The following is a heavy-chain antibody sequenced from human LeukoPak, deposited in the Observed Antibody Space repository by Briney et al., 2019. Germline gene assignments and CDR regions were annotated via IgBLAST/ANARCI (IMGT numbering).Heavy chain of an antibody. CDR2: IYYSGST. D-gene: IGHD6-19*01. CDR3: AREIPEWLVLEGGNNWFDP. CDR1: GGSISSSSYY. J-gene: IGHJ5*02. Sequence: SETLSLTCSVSGGSISSSSYYWGWIRQPPGKGLEWIVSIYYSGSTYYNPSLKSRVTISVDTSKNQFSLKLSSVTAADTAVYYCAREIPEWLVLEGGNNWFDPWGQGTLVTVSS. V-gene: IGHV4-39*01.